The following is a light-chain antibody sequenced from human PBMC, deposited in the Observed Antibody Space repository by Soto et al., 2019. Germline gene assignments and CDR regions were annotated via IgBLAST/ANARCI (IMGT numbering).Light chain of an antibody. CDR3: QQYNNGPPWT. J-gene: IGKJ1*01. CDR2: GAS. V-gene: IGKV3-15*01. CDR1: QSVTTN. Sequence: VSRQSPGSLNLTPEESATLSCRASQSVTTNMAWYQQKPGQAPRLLIYGASTRATGIPARFSGSGSGTDFTLTISSLQSEDFAVYYCQQYNNGPPWTFGQGTKV.